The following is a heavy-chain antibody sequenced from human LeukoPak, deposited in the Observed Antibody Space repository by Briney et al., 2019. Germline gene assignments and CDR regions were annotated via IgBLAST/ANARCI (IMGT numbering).Heavy chain of an antibody. D-gene: IGHD4-23*01. V-gene: IGHV1-18*01. CDR3: ARAGPMTSVDHFAFFDF. CDR1: GYTFSSFG. J-gene: IGHJ4*02. Sequence: GASVKVSCKASGYTFSSFGVTWVRQAPGQGLEWMGWISGYNGHTNYAQNIQDRVTMTTDTSTSTAYMELRSLRSDDTAVYYCARAGPMTSVDHFAFFDFWGQGTLVTVSS. CDR2: ISGYNGHT.